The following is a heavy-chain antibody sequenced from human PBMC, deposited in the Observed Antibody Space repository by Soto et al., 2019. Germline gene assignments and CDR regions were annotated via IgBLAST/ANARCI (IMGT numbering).Heavy chain of an antibody. V-gene: IGHV4-31*02. D-gene: IGHD6-6*01. CDR2: IYYSGST. CDR1: GSSISSGGYY. J-gene: IGHJ5*02. CDR3: ARGGPSIAAGLAWFDP. Sequence: PSETLSLTCTVSGSSISSGGYYWSWIRQHPGKGLVWFGYIYYSGSTYYNPSLKSRVTITVYTSKTQCSLKLRSVSAAATAMDYCARGGPSIAAGLAWFDPWGQGTLVTVSS.